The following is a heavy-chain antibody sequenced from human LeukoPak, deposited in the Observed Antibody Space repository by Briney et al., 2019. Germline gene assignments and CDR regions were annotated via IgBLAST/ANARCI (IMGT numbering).Heavy chain of an antibody. D-gene: IGHD6-25*01. V-gene: IGHV4-34*01. Sequence: SETLSLTCAVYGGSFSGYYWSWIRQPPGKGLEWIGEINHSGSTNYNPSLKSRVTMSVDTSKNQFSLKLSSVTAADTAVYYCAREMDIAAPFDYWGQGTLVTVSS. CDR1: GGSFSGYY. CDR3: AREMDIAAPFDY. J-gene: IGHJ4*02. CDR2: INHSGST.